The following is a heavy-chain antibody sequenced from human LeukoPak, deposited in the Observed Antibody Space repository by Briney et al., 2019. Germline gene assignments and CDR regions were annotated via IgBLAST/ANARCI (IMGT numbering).Heavy chain of an antibody. Sequence: ASVKVSCKASNYTFTSYGISWVRQAPGQGLEWMAWINAYNGDTNYAQKLQGRVTLTTETSTSTAYMELRSLRSDDTAVYYCARDGSGVWFDYWGQETLVTVSS. J-gene: IGHJ4*02. CDR2: INAYNGDT. CDR3: ARDGSGVWFDY. D-gene: IGHD3-10*01. V-gene: IGHV1-18*01. CDR1: NYTFTSYG.